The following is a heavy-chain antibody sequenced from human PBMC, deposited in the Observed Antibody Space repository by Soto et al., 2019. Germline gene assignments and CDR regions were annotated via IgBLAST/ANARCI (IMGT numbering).Heavy chain of an antibody. V-gene: IGHV3-30*03. J-gene: IGHJ5*02. Sequence: GGALRLSCAAPWFTLSTHGMHSVRPAPGKGLEWVALTSYDGSNKYYADSVKGRFTINPDTSKNQFSLQLNSVTPEDTAVYYCARGGGSHYDILTGYYKGVWFDPWGQGTLVTVSS. CDR3: ARGGGSHYDILTGYYKGVWFDP. CDR1: WFTLSTHG. D-gene: IGHD3-9*01. CDR2: TSYDGSNK.